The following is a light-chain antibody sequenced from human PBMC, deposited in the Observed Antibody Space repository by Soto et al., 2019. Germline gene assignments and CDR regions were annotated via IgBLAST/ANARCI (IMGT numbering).Light chain of an antibody. CDR3: QQCHRYLT. V-gene: IGKV1-5*01. CDR1: ESMSNC. CDR2: GAS. J-gene: IGKJ1*01. Sequence: GDRVTITCRASESMSNCLAWYQQKPGKAPKLLISGASSLQSGVPSRFSGSASGTEFTLTISSLQPDDIATYYCQQCHRYLTFGQGTKVDI.